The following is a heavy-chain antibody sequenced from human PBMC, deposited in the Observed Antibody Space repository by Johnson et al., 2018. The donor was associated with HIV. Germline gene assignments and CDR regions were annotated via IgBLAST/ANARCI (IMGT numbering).Heavy chain of an antibody. V-gene: IGHV3-30*04. D-gene: IGHD2-2*01. J-gene: IGHJ3*01. CDR3: ARVGYQLHDAFDL. CDR2: ISYDGSSK. Sequence: QVQLVESGGGVVQPGRSLRLSCAASGFTFRSYAMHWVRQAPGKGLEWVAVISYDGSSKYYADSVKGRFTISRDNSKNTLYLQMNSLRAEDTAVYYCARVGYQLHDAFDLWGQGTMVTVSS. CDR1: GFTFRSYA.